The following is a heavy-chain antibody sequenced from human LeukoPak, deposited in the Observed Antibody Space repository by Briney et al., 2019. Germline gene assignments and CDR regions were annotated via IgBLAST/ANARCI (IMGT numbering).Heavy chain of an antibody. V-gene: IGHV3-48*03. CDR2: ISSSGSTI. CDR1: GFTFSSYE. D-gene: IGHD2-2*01. J-gene: IGHJ6*04. Sequence: PGRSLKLSCAASGFTFSSYEMNWVRQAPRKGLERVSYISSSGSTIYYADSVKGRFTISRDNAKNSLYLQKNSPRTEDTAVYYCARGGYWSSTSGRYYYYYYGMDVWGKGTTVTASS. CDR3: ARGGYWSSTSGRYYYYYYGMDV.